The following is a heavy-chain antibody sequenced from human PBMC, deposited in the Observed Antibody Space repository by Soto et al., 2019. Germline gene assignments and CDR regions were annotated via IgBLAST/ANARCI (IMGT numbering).Heavy chain of an antibody. Sequence: SETLSLTCTVSGGSISSDYYYWSWIRQPPGKGLEWIGYIYYSGRTAYIPSLKSRIIISIDTSKNQFSLSLNSLNAADTAVYYCAGELSNSPEYFDFWGLGTLVTVSS. V-gene: IGHV4-30-4*01. J-gene: IGHJ4*02. CDR3: AGELSNSPEYFDF. CDR2: IYYSGRT. D-gene: IGHD6-6*01. CDR1: GGSISSDYYY.